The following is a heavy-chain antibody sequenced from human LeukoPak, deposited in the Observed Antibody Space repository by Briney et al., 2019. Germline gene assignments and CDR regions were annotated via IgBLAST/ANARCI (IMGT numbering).Heavy chain of an antibody. CDR3: VRDLILVWTPGDDFDF. CDR1: GFAFSAYW. Sequence: GGSLRLSCAASGFAFSAYWMHWVRQAPGKGLEWVSRINEDATTITYAASVKGRFIISRDNSKKSLYLQMNNLRAEDTAVYYCVRDLILVWTPGDDFDFWGQGTLVIVSS. V-gene: IGHV3-74*01. CDR2: INEDATTI. D-gene: IGHD3-16*01. J-gene: IGHJ4*02.